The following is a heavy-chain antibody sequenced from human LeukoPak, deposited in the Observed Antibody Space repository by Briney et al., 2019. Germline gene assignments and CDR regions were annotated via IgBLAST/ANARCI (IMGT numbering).Heavy chain of an antibody. CDR1: GFPFSNYA. J-gene: IGHJ4*02. V-gene: IGHV3-23*01. Sequence: GGSLRLSCAASGFPFSNYAMSWVRQAPGKGLEWVSAISDSGGNTYYADSVKGRFTISRDNSKNTLFLQMNSLRAEDTAVYDCAKEAQGWSITICYFDSWGQGTLVTVSS. CDR3: AKEAQGWSITICYFDS. D-gene: IGHD2-2*01. CDR2: ISDSGGNT.